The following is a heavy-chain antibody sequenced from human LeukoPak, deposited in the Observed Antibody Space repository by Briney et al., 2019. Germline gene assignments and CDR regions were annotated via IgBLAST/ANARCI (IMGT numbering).Heavy chain of an antibody. D-gene: IGHD4-11*01. J-gene: IGHJ6*01. V-gene: IGHV3-7*01. CDR2: IKEDGSDK. CDR1: GFTFSSYW. Sequence: GGSLRLSCAASGFTFSSYWMGWIRQAPGKGLEWVADIKEDGSDKYSVDSMKGRFTISRDNAKNSLYLQMNSLRAEDTAVYYCARDGRNSNGYYYGMDVWGQGTTVTVSS. CDR3: ARDGRNSNGYYYGMDV.